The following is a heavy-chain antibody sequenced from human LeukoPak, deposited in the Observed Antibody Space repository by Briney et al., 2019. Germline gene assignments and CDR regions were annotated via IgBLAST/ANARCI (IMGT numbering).Heavy chain of an antibody. CDR1: GFTVSSNY. CDR3: ASRLIRGSSGYRHDAFDI. CDR2: IYSDGRT. D-gene: IGHD3-22*01. Sequence: GGSLRLSCAASGFTVSSNYLSWVRQAPGKGLEWVSVIYSDGRTYYADSVKGRFTISRDNSKNTLYLQMNSLRAEDTAVYYCASRLIRGSSGYRHDAFDIWGQGTMVTVSS. J-gene: IGHJ3*02. V-gene: IGHV3-53*01.